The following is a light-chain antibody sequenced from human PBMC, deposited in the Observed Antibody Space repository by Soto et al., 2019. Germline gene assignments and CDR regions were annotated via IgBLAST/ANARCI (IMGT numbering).Light chain of an antibody. CDR1: SSNIGAGYD. CDR2: GNS. Sequence: QSVLTQPPSVSGAPGQRVTISCTGGSSNIGAGYDVHWYQQLPGTAPKLLIYGNSNRPSGVPDRFSGSKSGTSASLAITGLQAEDEGDYYCQSYDSSLSALYVFGTGTKVTVL. V-gene: IGLV1-40*01. J-gene: IGLJ1*01. CDR3: QSYDSSLSALYV.